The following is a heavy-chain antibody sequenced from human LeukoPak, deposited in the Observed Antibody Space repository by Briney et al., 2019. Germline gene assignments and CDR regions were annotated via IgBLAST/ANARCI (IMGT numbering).Heavy chain of an antibody. J-gene: IGHJ4*02. V-gene: IGHV3-7*01. D-gene: IGHD2-2*01. CDR1: GLTFTDFW. CDR3: SGRDSSRSPRAY. Sequence: PGGSLRLSCAASGLTFTDFWMNRVRLAPGRGLEWLANIKPDGNEKYYVDSVKGRFAISRDNAKNEVYLEMNSLRAEDTGVYYCSGRDSSRSPRAYWGQGTLVSVSS. CDR2: IKPDGNEK.